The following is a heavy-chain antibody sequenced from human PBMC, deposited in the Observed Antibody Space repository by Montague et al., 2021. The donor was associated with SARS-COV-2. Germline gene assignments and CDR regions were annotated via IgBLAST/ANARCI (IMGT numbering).Heavy chain of an antibody. CDR1: GFTFSSYA. CDR2: ISYDGSNK. CDR3: ARDVGLLNDY. D-gene: IGHD2-21*02. Sequence: SLRRSCAASGFTFSSYAMHWVRQAPGKGLEWVAVISYDGSNKYYADSVKGRFTISRDNSKSTLYLQMNSLRAEDTAVYYCARDVGLLNDYWGQGTLVTVSS. J-gene: IGHJ4*02. V-gene: IGHV3-30*04.